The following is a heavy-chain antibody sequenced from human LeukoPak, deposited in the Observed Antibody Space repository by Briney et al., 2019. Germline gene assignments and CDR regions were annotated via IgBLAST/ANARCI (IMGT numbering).Heavy chain of an antibody. CDR2: ISSRSSTI. CDR3: ARVFDL. CDR1: GFTFSDYE. Sequence: SGGSLRLSCAAAGFTFSDYEMNWVRQVPGKGLEWVSYISSRSSTIYYADSVKGRFTISRDNAKNSLFLQMSSLRAEDTALYYCARVFDLWGRGTLVTVSS. V-gene: IGHV3-48*03. J-gene: IGHJ2*01.